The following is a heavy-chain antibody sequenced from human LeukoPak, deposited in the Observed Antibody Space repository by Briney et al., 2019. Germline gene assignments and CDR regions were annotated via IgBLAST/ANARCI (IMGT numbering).Heavy chain of an antibody. J-gene: IGHJ4*02. CDR1: GGSITSGEHY. D-gene: IGHD3-22*01. V-gene: IGHV4-30-4*01. CDR2: VAYTGST. CDR3: ARDQYDSCGYFLGNDY. Sequence: PSQTLSLTCTVSGGSITSGEHYCSWIRQPPGKGLEWIGYVAYTGSTNYNPSLSSRVTMSVDTSKNQFSLKLSSVTAADTAVYYCARDQYDSCGYFLGNDYWGQGILVTVSS.